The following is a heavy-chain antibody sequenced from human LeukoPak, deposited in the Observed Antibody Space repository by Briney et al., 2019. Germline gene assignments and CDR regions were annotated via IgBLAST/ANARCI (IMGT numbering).Heavy chain of an antibody. D-gene: IGHD3-22*01. CDR3: ARYSPWGYYDSSENGRPDAFDI. Sequence: GASVKVSCKASGYTFTSYGISWVRQAPGQGLEWMGWISAYNGNTNYAQKLQGRVTMTTDTSTSTAYMELRSLRSDDTAVYYCARYSPWGYYDSSENGRPDAFDIWGQGTMVTVSS. J-gene: IGHJ3*02. CDR2: ISAYNGNT. V-gene: IGHV1-18*01. CDR1: GYTFTSYG.